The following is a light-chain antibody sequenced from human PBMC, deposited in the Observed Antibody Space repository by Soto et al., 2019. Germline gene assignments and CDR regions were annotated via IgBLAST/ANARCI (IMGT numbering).Light chain of an antibody. Sequence: QSVLTQPPSVSGAPGQRVTISCTGSSSTIGAGYDVHWYQQPPGTAPKLLISANTNRPSGVPDRFSGSKSGTSASLAITGLQAEDEADYYCQSYDSSLSAAVFGGGTKLTVL. CDR1: SSTIGAGYD. J-gene: IGLJ2*01. CDR2: ANT. CDR3: QSYDSSLSAAV. V-gene: IGLV1-40*01.